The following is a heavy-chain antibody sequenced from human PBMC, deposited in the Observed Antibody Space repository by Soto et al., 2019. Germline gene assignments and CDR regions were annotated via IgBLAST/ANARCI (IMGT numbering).Heavy chain of an antibody. J-gene: IGHJ6*02. D-gene: IGHD3-22*01. CDR3: ATSPSMIVPLQSMEV. CDR2: IIPIFGTA. CDR1: GVPFRGSA. V-gene: IGHV1-69*06. Sequence: AVKVSLKPSGVPFRGSAINILLHAPGPGLEWMGGIIPIFGTANYAQKFQGRVTITADKSTSTAYMELSSLRSEDTAVYYCATSPSMIVPLQSMEVWFQGTRVTVS.